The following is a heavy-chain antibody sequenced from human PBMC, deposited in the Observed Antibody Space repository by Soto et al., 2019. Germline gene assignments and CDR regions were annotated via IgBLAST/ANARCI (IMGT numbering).Heavy chain of an antibody. J-gene: IGHJ4*02. CDR2: INAGNGNT. V-gene: IGHV1-3*01. Sequence: QVQLVQSGAEVKKPGASVKVSCKASGYTFTSYAMHWVRQAPGQRLEWMGWINAGNGNTKYSQKFQGRVTITRDTSASTAYMELSSLRSEDTAVYYCARDLDTAVAGTFDYWGQGTLVTVSS. CDR3: ARDLDTAVAGTFDY. D-gene: IGHD6-19*01. CDR1: GYTFTSYA.